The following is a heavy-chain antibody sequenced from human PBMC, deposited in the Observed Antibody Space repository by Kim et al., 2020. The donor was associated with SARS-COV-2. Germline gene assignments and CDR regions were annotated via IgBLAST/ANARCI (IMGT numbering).Heavy chain of an antibody. CDR1: GYTFTNYY. V-gene: IGHV1-46*01. CDR2: INPSGGST. CDR3: ARDLRYYDSGGDDY. J-gene: IGHJ4*02. D-gene: IGHD3-22*01. Sequence: ASVKVSCKASGYTFTNYYIHWVRQVPGQGLEWMGVINPSGGSTTYAQKFQGRVTITRDTSTSTVYMDLSSLRSEDTALYYCARDLRYYDSGGDDYWGQGSLVTVSS.